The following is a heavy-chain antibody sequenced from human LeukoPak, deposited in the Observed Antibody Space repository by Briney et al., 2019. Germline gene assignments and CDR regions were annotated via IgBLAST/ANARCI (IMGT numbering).Heavy chain of an antibody. CDR1: GFTFSSYW. Sequence: PGGSQRLSCAASGFTFSSYWMSWVRQAPGKGLEWVANIKQDGSEKYYVDSVKGRFTISRDNAKNSLYLQMNSLRAEDTAVYYCARGLTIFGVVIGCDYWGQGTLVTVFS. D-gene: IGHD3-3*01. CDR2: IKQDGSEK. J-gene: IGHJ4*02. V-gene: IGHV3-7*01. CDR3: ARGLTIFGVVIGCDY.